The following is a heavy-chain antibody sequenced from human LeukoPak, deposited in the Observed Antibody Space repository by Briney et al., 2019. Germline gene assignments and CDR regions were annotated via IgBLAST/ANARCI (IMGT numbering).Heavy chain of an antibody. CDR3: ARDRSSGWYVYDY. CDR2: ISGSGGST. CDR1: GFTFSIQA. Sequence: GGALRLSCAASGFTFSIQALSWVRQAPGKGLEWVSAISGSGGSTFYADSVKGRITISRDNSKNTLYLQMNSLRAEDTAVYYCARDRSSGWYVYDYWGQGTLVTVSS. V-gene: IGHV3-23*01. J-gene: IGHJ4*02. D-gene: IGHD6-19*01.